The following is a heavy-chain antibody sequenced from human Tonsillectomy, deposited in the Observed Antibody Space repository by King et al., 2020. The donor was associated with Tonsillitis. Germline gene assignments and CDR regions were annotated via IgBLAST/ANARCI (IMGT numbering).Heavy chain of an antibody. Sequence: VQLQQWGAGLLKPSETLSLTCAVYGGSFSDYSWSWIRQPPGKGLEWIGEMNHSGSTNYNPSLKSRATISVDTSKNQFSVKLSSVTAADTAVYYCARGLYEYIWGSYRHDAFDIWGQGTMITVSS. CDR2: MNHSGST. V-gene: IGHV4-34*01. CDR1: GGSFSDYS. CDR3: ARGLYEYIWGSYRHDAFDI. D-gene: IGHD3-16*02. J-gene: IGHJ3*02.